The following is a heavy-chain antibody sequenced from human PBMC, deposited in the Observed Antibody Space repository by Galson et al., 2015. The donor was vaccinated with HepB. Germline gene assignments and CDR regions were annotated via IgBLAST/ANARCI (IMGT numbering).Heavy chain of an antibody. CDR1: GYTFTSYG. V-gene: IGHV1-18*01. CDR2: ISAYIGNT. J-gene: IGHJ5*02. CDR3: ASPLESGGFDP. Sequence: SVKVSCKASGYTFTSYGISWVRQAPGQGLEWMGWISAYIGNTNYAQKLQGRVTMTTDTSTSTAYMELRSLRSDDTAVYYCASPLESGGFDPWGQGTLVTVSS. D-gene: IGHD2-15*01.